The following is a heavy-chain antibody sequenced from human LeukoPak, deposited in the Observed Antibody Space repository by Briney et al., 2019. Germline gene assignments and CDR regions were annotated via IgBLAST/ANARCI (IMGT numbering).Heavy chain of an antibody. J-gene: IGHJ4*02. CDR2: ISGYNGNT. CDR1: GYTFTSYG. D-gene: IGHD6-19*01. V-gene: IGHV1-18*01. CDR3: ARARYSSGWSHNFDS. Sequence: GASVKVSCKASGYTFTSYGISWVRQAPGRGLEWMGWISGYNGNTNYAQKLQGRVTITADKSTNTAYMELSSLRSEDTAIYYCARARYSSGWSHNFDSWGQGTLVTVSS.